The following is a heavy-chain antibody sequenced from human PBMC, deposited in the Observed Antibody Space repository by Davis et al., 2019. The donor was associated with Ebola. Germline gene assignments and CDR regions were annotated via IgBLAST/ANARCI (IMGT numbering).Heavy chain of an antibody. CDR3: ARVLGVVVAGWDWFDP. Sequence: MPSETLSLTCTVSGGSISSSSYYWGWIRQPPGKGLEWIGSIYYSGSTYYNPSLKSRVTISVDTSKNQFSLKLSSVTAADTAVYYCARVLGVVVAGWDWFDPWGQGTLVTVSS. CDR1: GGSISSSSYY. V-gene: IGHV4-39*07. J-gene: IGHJ5*02. CDR2: IYYSGST. D-gene: IGHD3-22*01.